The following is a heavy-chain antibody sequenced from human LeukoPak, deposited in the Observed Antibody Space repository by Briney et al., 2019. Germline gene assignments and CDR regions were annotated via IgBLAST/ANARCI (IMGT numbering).Heavy chain of an antibody. Sequence: SETLSLTCTVSGASISGYYWSWVRQPPGKGLEFIGYIYNSVNDYNPSLKSRVIISSDPSKNQSSLRLTSMTAADTAVYYCAILPTVWGQGTLVTVSS. J-gene: IGHJ4*02. CDR2: IYNSVN. CDR1: GASISGYY. CDR3: AILPTV. D-gene: IGHD1-14*01. V-gene: IGHV4-59*01.